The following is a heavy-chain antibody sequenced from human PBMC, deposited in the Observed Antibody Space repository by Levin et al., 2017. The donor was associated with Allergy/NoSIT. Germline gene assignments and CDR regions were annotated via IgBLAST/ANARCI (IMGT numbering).Heavy chain of an antibody. Sequence: SLKISCAASGFTFDDYGLHWVRQAPGKGLEWVSGISWNSGYIGYADSVKGRFTISRDNAKNSLYLQMNSLRAEDTALYYCAKEHYSAYAYDAFDIWGQGTMVTVSS. CDR1: GFTFDDYG. D-gene: IGHD5-12*01. J-gene: IGHJ3*02. V-gene: IGHV3-9*01. CDR2: ISWNSGYI. CDR3: AKEHYSAYAYDAFDI.